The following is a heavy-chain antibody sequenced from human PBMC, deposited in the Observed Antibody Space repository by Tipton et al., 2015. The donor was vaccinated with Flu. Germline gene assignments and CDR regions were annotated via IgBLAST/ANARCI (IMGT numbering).Heavy chain of an antibody. CDR3: ALGDCSSTSCYGVSWDAFDI. CDR2: IYSGGST. D-gene: IGHD2-2*01. V-gene: IGHV3-66*01. Sequence: SLRLSCAASGFTVSSNYMSWVRQAPGKGLEWVSVIYSGGSTYYADSVKGRFTISRDNSKNTLYLQMNSLRAEDTAVYYCALGDCSSTSCYGVSWDAFDIWGQGTMVTVSS. J-gene: IGHJ3*02. CDR1: GFTVSSNY.